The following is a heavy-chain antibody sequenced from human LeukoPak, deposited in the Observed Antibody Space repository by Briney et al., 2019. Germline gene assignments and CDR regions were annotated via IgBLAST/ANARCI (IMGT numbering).Heavy chain of an antibody. D-gene: IGHD3-16*02. Sequence: GASVKVSCKASGYTFTSYGISWVRQAPGQGLEWMGWISAYNGNTNYAQKLQGRVTMTTDTSTSTAYMELRSLRSDDTAVYYCARGSIPTLSSAYFDYWGQGTLVTGSS. V-gene: IGHV1-18*01. J-gene: IGHJ4*02. CDR1: GYTFTSYG. CDR2: ISAYNGNT. CDR3: ARGSIPTLSSAYFDY.